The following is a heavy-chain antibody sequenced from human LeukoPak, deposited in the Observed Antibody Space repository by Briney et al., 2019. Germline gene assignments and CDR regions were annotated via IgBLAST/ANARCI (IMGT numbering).Heavy chain of an antibody. V-gene: IGHV4-59*08. CDR2: IYYSGST. CDR3: ARLLALNWFDP. Sequence: SETLSLTGTVSGGPISSYYWSWIRQPPGKGLEWIGYIYYSGSTNYNPSLKGRVTISVDTSKNQFSLKLSSVTAADTAVYYCARLLALNWFDPWGQGTLVTVSS. J-gene: IGHJ5*02. CDR1: GGPISSYY.